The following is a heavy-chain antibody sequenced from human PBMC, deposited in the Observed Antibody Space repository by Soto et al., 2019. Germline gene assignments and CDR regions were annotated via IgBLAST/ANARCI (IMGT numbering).Heavy chain of an antibody. CDR3: ARVLSGSSLFDY. CDR2: ISYSGNT. V-gene: IGHV4-59*01. J-gene: IGHJ4*02. CDR1: GGSISSDY. Sequence: PSETLSLTCTVSGGSISSDYWSWIRQPPGKGLEWIGYISYSGNTNYNPSLKSLVTISVDTSKKQFSLKLRSVTAADTAVYYCARVLSGSSLFDYWGQGXLVTVYS. D-gene: IGHD1-26*01.